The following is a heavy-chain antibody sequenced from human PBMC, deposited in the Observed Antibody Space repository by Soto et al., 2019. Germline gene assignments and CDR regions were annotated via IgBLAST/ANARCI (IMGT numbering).Heavy chain of an antibody. V-gene: IGHV1-69*02. J-gene: IGHJ4*02. D-gene: IGHD4-17*01. CDR2: IIPILDVA. Sequence: QVQLVQSGAEVKKPGSSVKVSCKSSGGTFTNYTITWVRQAPGQGLEWMGRIIPILDVANYAQKFQGRVTITADKSTSTAYMEMSSLRSEDTAVYYCATLAVMTKVTRGVDYWGQGTLVTVSS. CDR1: GGTFTNYT. CDR3: ATLAVMTKVTRGVDY.